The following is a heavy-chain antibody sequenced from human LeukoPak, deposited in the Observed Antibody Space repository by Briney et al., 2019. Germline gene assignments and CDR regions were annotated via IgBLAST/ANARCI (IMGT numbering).Heavy chain of an antibody. CDR2: ISYSGTT. D-gene: IGHD6-25*01. CDR1: GGSISTSSYC. V-gene: IGHV4-39*01. J-gene: IGHJ4*01. Sequence: SETLSLTCTVSGGSISTSSYCWGWIRQPPGKGLEWIGSISYSGTTYYNPSLKSRVTISVDTSNNQFSLGLTSVTAADTAVYFCARHPSSAWHADYWGHGTLVTVSS. CDR3: ARHPSSAWHADY.